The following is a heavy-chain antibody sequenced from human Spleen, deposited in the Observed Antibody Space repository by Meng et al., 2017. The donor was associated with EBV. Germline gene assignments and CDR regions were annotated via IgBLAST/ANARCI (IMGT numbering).Heavy chain of an antibody. Sequence: QVQLVQSGGGLVKPGGSLRLSCAASGFTFSDSYMGWIRQTPGKGLEWVSYIGPTGSATFYADSVQGRFTISRDSAKNSLYLQMNSLRAEDTAVYYCARGATMKFYFDYWGQGNLVTVSS. J-gene: IGHJ4*02. CDR2: IGPTGSAT. D-gene: IGHD3-22*01. CDR1: GFTFSDSY. V-gene: IGHV3-11*01. CDR3: ARGATMKFYFDY.